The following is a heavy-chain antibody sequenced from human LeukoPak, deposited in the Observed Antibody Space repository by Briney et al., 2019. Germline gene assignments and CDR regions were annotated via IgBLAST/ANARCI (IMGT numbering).Heavy chain of an antibody. J-gene: IGHJ6*03. CDR2: LKQDGSDR. D-gene: IGHD3-3*01. CDR3: ARNLATRFLDYYYYYYVDV. CDR1: GFSVTSYW. Sequence: GGSLRLSCGVSGFSVTSYWMSWVRQAPGKGLEWVASLKQDGSDRYYVDSVKGRFTIARDDAKNSLYLQMNSLRAEDTAVYYCARNLATRFLDYYYYYYVDVWGKGTTVTVSS. V-gene: IGHV3-7*01.